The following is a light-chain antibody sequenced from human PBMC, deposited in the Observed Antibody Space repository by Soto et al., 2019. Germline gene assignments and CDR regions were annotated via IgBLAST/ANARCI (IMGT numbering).Light chain of an antibody. J-gene: IGLJ3*02. CDR1: SSDIGGYNY. CDR3: CSYSSSSTSVV. V-gene: IGLV2-14*01. CDR2: DVN. Sequence: QSALTQPASVSGSPGQSITMSCTGTSSDIGGYNYVSWFQQHPGKAPKLIIHDVNRRPSGISDRFSGSKAGTTASLTIYGLQTEDEADYYCCSYSSSSTSVVFGDGTKLTVL.